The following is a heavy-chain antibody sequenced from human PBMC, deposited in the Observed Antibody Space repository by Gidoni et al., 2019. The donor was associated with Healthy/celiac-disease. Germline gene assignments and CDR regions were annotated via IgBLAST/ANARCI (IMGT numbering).Heavy chain of an antibody. Sequence: EVQLVESGGGLVKPGGSLRLSCAASGFTFSTYGMNWVRQAPGKGLEWVSSISSSSSYIYYADSVKGRFTISRDNAKNSLYLQMNSLRAEDTAVYYCANMIHVDIVATMEYDAFDIWGQGTMVTVSS. D-gene: IGHD5-12*01. J-gene: IGHJ3*02. V-gene: IGHV3-21*01. CDR1: GFTFSTYG. CDR3: ANMIHVDIVATMEYDAFDI. CDR2: ISSSSSYI.